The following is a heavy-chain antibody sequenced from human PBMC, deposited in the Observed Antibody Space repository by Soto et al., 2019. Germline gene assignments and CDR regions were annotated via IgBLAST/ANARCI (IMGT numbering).Heavy chain of an antibody. CDR2: ISGSGGST. V-gene: IGHV3-23*01. CDR1: GFTFSSYA. D-gene: IGHD5-12*01. Sequence: GGSLRLSCAASGFTFSSYAMSWVRQAPGKGLEWVSAISGSGGSTYYADSVKGRFTISRDNSKNTLYLQMNSLRAEDTAVYYCAHLGYSGYDPYEYFDYWGQGTLVTVSS. CDR3: AHLGYSGYDPYEYFDY. J-gene: IGHJ4*02.